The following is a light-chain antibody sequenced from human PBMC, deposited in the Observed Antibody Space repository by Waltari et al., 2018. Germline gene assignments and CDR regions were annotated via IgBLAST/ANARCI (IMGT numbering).Light chain of an antibody. CDR1: QNISTY. CDR2: AAS. CDR3: QQSSSTPPT. Sequence: DIQMTQSPSSLSASVGDRVTITCRASQNISTYLHWYQHIPGKAPNLLIYAASTLQGGVPSRFSGSGSGTDFTLTISSLQPEDFATYYCQQSSSTPPTFAQGTKVEVK. J-gene: IGKJ1*01. V-gene: IGKV1-39*01.